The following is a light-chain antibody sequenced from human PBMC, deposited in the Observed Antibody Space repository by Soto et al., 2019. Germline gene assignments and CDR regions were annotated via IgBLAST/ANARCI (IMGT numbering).Light chain of an antibody. CDR3: SSFTSNNKEV. J-gene: IGLJ2*01. CDR2: DVS. CDR1: SSDVGGPNY. V-gene: IGLV2-14*03. Sequence: QSALTQPASVSGSPGQSITISCTGTSSDVGGPNYVSWYQHHPGKAPKLMIYDVSHRPPGVSDRFSGSKSGNTASLTISGLQAEDEADYSCSSFTSNNKEVFGGGTKLTVL.